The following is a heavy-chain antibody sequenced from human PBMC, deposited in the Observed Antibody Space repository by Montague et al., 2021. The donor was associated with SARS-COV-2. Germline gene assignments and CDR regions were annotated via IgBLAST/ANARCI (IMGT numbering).Heavy chain of an antibody. Sequence: SETLSLTCGVSGGPFSDYYWTWVRQSAGKGLQWIGDISPSGSTYYNPSLKGRVNISADPSKSRFSLALTSVSAADTATYICTTGVSKAFLQERDFWGQGIVVTVS. CDR1: GGPFSDYY. V-gene: IGHV4-34*01. J-gene: IGHJ4*02. CDR3: TTGVSKAFLQERDF. CDR2: ISPSGST. D-gene: IGHD2-8*01.